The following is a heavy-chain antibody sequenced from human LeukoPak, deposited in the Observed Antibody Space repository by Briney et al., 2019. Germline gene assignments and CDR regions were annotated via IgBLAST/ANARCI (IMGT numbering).Heavy chain of an antibody. CDR2: IYYSGST. J-gene: IGHJ4*02. Sequence: SETLSLTRTVSGGSISSGGYYWSWIRQHPGKGLEWIGYIYYSGSTYYNPSLKSRVTISVDTSKNQFSLKLSSVTAADTAVYYCAGLVVVAATVDYWGQGTLVTVSS. CDR1: GGSISSGGYY. CDR3: AGLVVVAATVDY. V-gene: IGHV4-31*03. D-gene: IGHD2-15*01.